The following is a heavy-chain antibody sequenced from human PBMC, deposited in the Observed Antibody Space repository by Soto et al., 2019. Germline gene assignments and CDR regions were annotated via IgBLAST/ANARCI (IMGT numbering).Heavy chain of an antibody. J-gene: IGHJ4*02. D-gene: IGHD3-22*01. CDR3: AINMEGSGYS. CDR2: ISYDGSNK. Sequence: PGVSLRLSCAASGFSFSSYSMHRVRQAPGKELEWVAVISYDGSNKYYADSVKGRFTISRDNSKNTLYLQTNSLRPEDTAVYYCAINMEGSGYSWGQGTLVTVSS. V-gene: IGHV3-30*03. CDR1: GFSFSSYS.